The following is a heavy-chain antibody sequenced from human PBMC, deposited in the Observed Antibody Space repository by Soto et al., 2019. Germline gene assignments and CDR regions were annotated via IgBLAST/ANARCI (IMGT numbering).Heavy chain of an antibody. CDR3: ARESNQLELPDNCFDP. CDR1: GGSISSYY. V-gene: IGHV4-59*01. J-gene: IGHJ5*02. D-gene: IGHD1-7*01. CDR2: IYYSGST. Sequence: SETLSLTCTVSGGSISSYYWSWIRQPPGKGLEWIRYIYYSGSTNYNPSLKSRVTISVDTSKNQFSLKLSSVTAADTAVYYCARESNQLELPDNCFDPWGQGTLVTVSS.